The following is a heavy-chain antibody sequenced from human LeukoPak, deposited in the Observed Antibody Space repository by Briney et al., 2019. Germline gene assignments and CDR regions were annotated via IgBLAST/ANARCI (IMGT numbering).Heavy chain of an antibody. CDR3: ARGIDSSLTDAFDI. J-gene: IGHJ3*02. CDR1: GYTFTGYY. CDR2: IIPIFGTA. D-gene: IGHD3-22*01. Sequence: SVKVSCKASGYTFTGYYMHWVRQAPGQGLEWMGGIIPIFGTANYAQKFQGRVTITTDESTSTAYMELSSLRSEDTAVYYCARGIDSSLTDAFDIWGQGTMVTVSS. V-gene: IGHV1-69*05.